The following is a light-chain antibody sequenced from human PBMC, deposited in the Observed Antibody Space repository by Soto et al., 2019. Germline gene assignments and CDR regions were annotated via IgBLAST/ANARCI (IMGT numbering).Light chain of an antibody. CDR3: QQYGGSSLYT. Sequence: EIVLTQSPGTLSLSPGGRATLSCRASQSVSSSDLAWYQQKPGQAPRLLIYGASTRATGIPDRFSGSGSGTDFTLTISRLEPEDFAVYYCQQYGGSSLYTFGQGTKLEIK. CDR2: GAS. J-gene: IGKJ2*01. CDR1: QSVSSSD. V-gene: IGKV3-20*01.